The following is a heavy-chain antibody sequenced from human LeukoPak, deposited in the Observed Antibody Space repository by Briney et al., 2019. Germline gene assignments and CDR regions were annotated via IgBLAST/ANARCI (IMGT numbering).Heavy chain of an antibody. CDR1: GFTFSSYG. J-gene: IGHJ4*02. CDR2: IRYDGSNK. Sequence: GGSLRLSCAASGFTFSSYGMHWVRQAPGKGLEWVAFIRYDGSNKYYADSVKGRFTISRDNSKNTLYLQMNSLRAEDTAVYYCAKTIAVAGGVFDYWGQGTPVTVSS. CDR3: AKTIAVAGGVFDY. D-gene: IGHD6-19*01. V-gene: IGHV3-30*02.